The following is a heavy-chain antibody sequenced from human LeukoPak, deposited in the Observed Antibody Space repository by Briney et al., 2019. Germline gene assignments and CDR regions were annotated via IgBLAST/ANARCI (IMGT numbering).Heavy chain of an antibody. D-gene: IGHD4-23*01. CDR2: IYPGDSDT. CDR1: GYSFTSYW. J-gene: IGHJ4*02. Sequence: GASVKVSCKGSGYSFTSYWIGWVRQMPGKGLEWMGIIYPGDSDTRYSPSFQGQVTISADKSISTAYLQWNSLKASDTAMYYCARVDADGGNSGVDYWGQGTLVTVSS. CDR3: ARVDADGGNSGVDY. V-gene: IGHV5-51*01.